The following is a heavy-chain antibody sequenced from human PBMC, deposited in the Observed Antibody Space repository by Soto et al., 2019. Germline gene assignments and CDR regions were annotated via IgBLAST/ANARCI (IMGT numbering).Heavy chain of an antibody. CDR2: MNPNSGNT. Sequence: QVQLVQSGAEVKKPGASVKVSCKASGYTFTSYDINWVRQATGQGLEWMGWMNPNSGNTGYAQKFQGRVTMTRNTSTSTAYMELSSFRSDDTAVYYCARGWYYGSVSLFDPWGQGTLVTVST. J-gene: IGHJ5*02. V-gene: IGHV1-8*01. CDR3: ARGWYYGSVSLFDP. D-gene: IGHD3-10*01. CDR1: GYTFTSYD.